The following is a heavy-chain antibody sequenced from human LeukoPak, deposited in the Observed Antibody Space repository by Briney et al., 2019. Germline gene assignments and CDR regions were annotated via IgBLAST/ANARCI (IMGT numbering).Heavy chain of an antibody. CDR1: GFTFSSYA. Sequence: GGSLRLSCAASGFTFSSYAMSWVRQAPGKGLEWVSAISGSGGSTYYADSVKGRFTISRDNSKNTLYLQMNSLRAEDTAVYYCAEVHCGGDCYPPYYFDYWGQGTLVTVSS. J-gene: IGHJ4*02. D-gene: IGHD2-21*01. CDR3: AEVHCGGDCYPPYYFDY. V-gene: IGHV3-23*01. CDR2: ISGSGGST.